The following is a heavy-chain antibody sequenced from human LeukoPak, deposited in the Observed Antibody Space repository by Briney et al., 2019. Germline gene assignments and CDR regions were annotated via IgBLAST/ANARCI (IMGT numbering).Heavy chain of an antibody. CDR1: GFTFNSYG. D-gene: IGHD6-13*01. Sequence: GSLRLSCAASGFTFNSYGMSWVRQAPGKGLEWIGEINHSGSTNYNPSLKSRVTISVDTSKNQFSLKLSSVTAADTAVYYCARVGGRARIAAAGKDYWGQGTLVTVSS. CDR3: ARVGGRARIAAAGKDY. CDR2: INHSGST. V-gene: IGHV4-34*01. J-gene: IGHJ4*02.